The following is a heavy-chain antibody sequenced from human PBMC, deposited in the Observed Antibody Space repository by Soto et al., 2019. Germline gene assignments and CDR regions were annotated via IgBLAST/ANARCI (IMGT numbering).Heavy chain of an antibody. CDR2: ISGSGGST. D-gene: IGHD3-22*01. V-gene: IGHV3-23*01. J-gene: IGHJ4*02. CDR1: GFTFSSYA. Sequence: PGGSLRLSCAASGFTFSSYAMSWVRQAPGKGLEWVSAISGSGGSTYYADSVKGRFTISRDNSKNTLYLQMNSLRAEDTAVYYCAKDGYYDSSGYSYYWGQGTLVTVSS. CDR3: AKDGYYDSSGYSYY.